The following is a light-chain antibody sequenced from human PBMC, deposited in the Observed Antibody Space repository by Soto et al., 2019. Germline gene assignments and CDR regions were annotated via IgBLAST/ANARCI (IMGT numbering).Light chain of an antibody. J-gene: IGLJ3*02. CDR3: QSYDSSLSGV. Sequence: QSVLTQPPSASGTPGQRVTISCSGSSSNIGSNTVNWYQQLPGTAPKLLIYSNNQRPSGVPDRFSGSKSGTSASLAISGLQSEDEADYYCQSYDSSLSGVFGGGTKVTVL. V-gene: IGLV1-44*01. CDR1: SSNIGSNT. CDR2: SNN.